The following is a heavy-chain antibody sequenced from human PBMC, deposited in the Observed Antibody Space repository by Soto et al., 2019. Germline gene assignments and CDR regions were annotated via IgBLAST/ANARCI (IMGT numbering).Heavy chain of an antibody. V-gene: IGHV4-59*12. J-gene: IGHJ5*02. D-gene: IGHD3-10*01. Sequence: PSETLSLTCTVSGGSISSYYWSWIRQPPGKGLEWIGYIYHSGSTYYNPSLKSRVTISVDRSKNQFSLKLSSVTAADAAVYYCARSKGGRDWFDPWGQGTLVTVSS. CDR3: ARSKGGRDWFDP. CDR1: GGSISSYY. CDR2: IYHSGST.